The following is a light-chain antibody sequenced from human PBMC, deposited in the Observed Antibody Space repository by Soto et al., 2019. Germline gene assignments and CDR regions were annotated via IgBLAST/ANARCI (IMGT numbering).Light chain of an antibody. Sequence: EIVMTQSPATLSVSPGERATLSCRASQSVSSNLAWYQQKPGQDPRLLIYGASTRATGIPARFSGSGSGTEFTLTISSLQSEDFAVYYCQQYNNWPPNTFGQGTKLEIK. CDR1: QSVSSN. J-gene: IGKJ2*01. CDR2: GAS. CDR3: QQYNNWPPNT. V-gene: IGKV3-15*01.